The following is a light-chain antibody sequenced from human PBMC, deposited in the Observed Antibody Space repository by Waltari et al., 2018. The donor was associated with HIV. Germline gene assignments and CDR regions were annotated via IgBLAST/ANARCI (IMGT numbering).Light chain of an antibody. V-gene: IGLV2-11*01. J-gene: IGLJ1*01. Sequence: QSALTQPRSVSWSPGQSVTISCTGTSSDVGSYKYVSWYQLRPGKAPKLIIHDVDKRPSGVPDRFSGSKSGNTASLTISGLQAEDEADYYCCSYTGTYTRYVFGTGAKVTVL. CDR3: CSYTGTYTRYV. CDR2: DVD. CDR1: SSDVGSYKY.